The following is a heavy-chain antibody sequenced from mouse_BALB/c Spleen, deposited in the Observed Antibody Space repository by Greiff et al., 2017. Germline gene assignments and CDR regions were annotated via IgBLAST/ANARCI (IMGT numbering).Heavy chain of an antibody. CDR1: GFTFSSYT. Sequence: EVQGVESGGGLVKPGGSLKLSCAASGFTFSSYTMSWVRQTPEKRLEWVATISSGGSYTYYPDSVKGRFTISRDNSKNTLYLQMSSLKSEDTAMYYCTRDQSYYGSSYWYFDVWGAGTTVTVSS. CDR2: ISSGGSYT. J-gene: IGHJ1*01. V-gene: IGHV5-6-4*01. CDR3: TRDQSYYGSSYWYFDV. D-gene: IGHD1-1*01.